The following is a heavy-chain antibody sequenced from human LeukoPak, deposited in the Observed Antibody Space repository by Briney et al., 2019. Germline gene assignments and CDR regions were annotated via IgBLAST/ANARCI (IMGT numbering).Heavy chain of an antibody. CDR2: TSGSGGST. Sequence: PGGSLRLSCAASGFTFSSYAMSWVRQAPGKGLEWVSATSGSGGSTYYADSVKGRFTISRDNSKNTLYLQMNTLRAEDTAVYYCAKGPAYCSSTSCPGDYWGQGTLVTVSS. D-gene: IGHD2-2*01. CDR1: GFTFSSYA. J-gene: IGHJ4*02. CDR3: AKGPAYCSSTSCPGDY. V-gene: IGHV3-23*01.